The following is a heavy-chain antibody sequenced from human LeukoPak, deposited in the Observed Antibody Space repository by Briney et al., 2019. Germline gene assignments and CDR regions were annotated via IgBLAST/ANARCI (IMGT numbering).Heavy chain of an antibody. D-gene: IGHD4-17*01. J-gene: IGHJ4*02. CDR2: IRSKGDSYAT. Sequence: GGSLRLSCAASGFTFSGSAMHWVRQASGKGLEWVGGIRSKGDSYATAYAASGKGRFTSANSENTAYLQMNSLKTEDPAVYYCVQGYGYWGQGTLVTVSS. CDR3: VQGYGY. CDR1: GFTFSGSA. V-gene: IGHV3-73*01.